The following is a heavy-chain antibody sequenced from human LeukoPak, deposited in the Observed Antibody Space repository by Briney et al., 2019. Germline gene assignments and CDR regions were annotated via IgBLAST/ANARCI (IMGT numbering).Heavy chain of an antibody. CDR1: GFTFSSYS. J-gene: IGHJ4*02. D-gene: IGHD3-3*01. CDR3: AREGSDFWSCYSKGYIDY. V-gene: IGHV3-48*01. CDR2: IGSSVSTR. Sequence: GGSLRLSCAVSGFTFSSYSMNWVRRAPGKGLEWVSYIGSSVSTRYYADSVKGRFTISRDNGKHSLYLQMNSLRAEDTAVYYCAREGSDFWSCYSKGYIDYWGQGTLVTVSS.